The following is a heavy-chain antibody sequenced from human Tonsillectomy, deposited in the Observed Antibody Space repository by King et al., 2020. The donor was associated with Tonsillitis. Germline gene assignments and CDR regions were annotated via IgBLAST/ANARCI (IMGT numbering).Heavy chain of an antibody. V-gene: IGHV3-30*19. CDR2: ITYDVSNK. Sequence: VQLVESGGGVVQPGGSLRLSCAASGFTFSHHGMHWVRQAPGRGLEWVAHITYDVSNKYYADSVKGRFTISRDNSKNTLDLQMNSLRAEDTAVYYCARDEGSYAIDYWGQGTLVTVSS. CDR1: GFTFSHHG. J-gene: IGHJ4*02. CDR3: ARDEGSYAIDY. D-gene: IGHD3-16*01.